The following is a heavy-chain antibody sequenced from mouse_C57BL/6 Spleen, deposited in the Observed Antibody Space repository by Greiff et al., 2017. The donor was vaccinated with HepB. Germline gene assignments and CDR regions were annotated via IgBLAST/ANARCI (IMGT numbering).Heavy chain of an antibody. J-gene: IGHJ2*01. V-gene: IGHV1-82*01. CDR3: ARSLIYYDYDY. CDR2: IYPGDGDT. D-gene: IGHD2-4*01. Sequence: VQRVESGPELVKPGASVKISCKASGYAFSSSWMNWVKQRPGKGLEWIGRIYPGDGDTNYNGKFKGKATLTADKSSSTAYMQLSSLTSEDSAVYFCARSLIYYDYDYWGQGTTLTVSS. CDR1: GYAFSSSW.